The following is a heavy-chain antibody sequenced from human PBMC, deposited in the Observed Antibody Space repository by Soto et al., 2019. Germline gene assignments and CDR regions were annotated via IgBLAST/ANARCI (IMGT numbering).Heavy chain of an antibody. J-gene: IGHJ4*02. CDR2: NDGGKK. V-gene: IGHV3-15*02. Sequence: EVQLVESGGALVEPGGSLRLSCGASGSTFNNARMSWVRQAPGKWPDWVGRNDGGKKDFAAPVEGRFTFSRDDSRNTLFLQMNSLQTEDTGVNYCTSNAATKVGTLSYWGQGTLVTVSS. CDR3: TSNAATKVGTLSY. D-gene: IGHD1-26*01. CDR1: GSTFNNAR.